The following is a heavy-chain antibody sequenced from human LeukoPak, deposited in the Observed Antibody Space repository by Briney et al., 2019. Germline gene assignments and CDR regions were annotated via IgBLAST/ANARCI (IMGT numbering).Heavy chain of an antibody. Sequence: PGGSLRLSCAASGFTFSAFSMNWVRQAPGKGLEWVSSISGSSSYIYYADSVKGRFTISRDNAKNLVYLQMNSLRAEDTAVYYCARCWQRRWYENLFDAWGEGIRVT. CDR3: ARCWQRRWYENLFDA. CDR1: GFTFSAFS. J-gene: IGHJ5*02. V-gene: IGHV3-21*01. D-gene: IGHD5-24*01. CDR2: ISGSSSYI.